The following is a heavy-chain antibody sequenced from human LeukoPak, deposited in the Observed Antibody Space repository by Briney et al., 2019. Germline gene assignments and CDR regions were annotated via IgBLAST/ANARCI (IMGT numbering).Heavy chain of an antibody. Sequence: GGSLRLPCAASGFTFSSYAMSWVRQAPGKGLEWVSAISGSGGSTYYADSVKGRFTISRDNSKNTLYLQMNSLRAEDTAVYYCAKEGRVNYYYYYYMDVWGKGTTVTVSS. CDR3: AKEGRVNYYYYYYMDV. V-gene: IGHV3-23*01. J-gene: IGHJ6*03. CDR1: GFTFSSYA. D-gene: IGHD3-10*01. CDR2: ISGSGGST.